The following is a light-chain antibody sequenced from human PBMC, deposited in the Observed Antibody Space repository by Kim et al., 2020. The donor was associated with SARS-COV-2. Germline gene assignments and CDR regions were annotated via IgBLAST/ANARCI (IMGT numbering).Light chain of an antibody. Sequence: PGERATLSCRASQSVATYLAWYQQKPGQAPRLLIYDASKRATGIPARFRGNGSGTDFTLTIGTLEPEDSAVYYCQQRGNFGQGTRLEIK. V-gene: IGKV3-11*01. CDR1: QSVATY. CDR3: QQRGN. CDR2: DAS. J-gene: IGKJ5*01.